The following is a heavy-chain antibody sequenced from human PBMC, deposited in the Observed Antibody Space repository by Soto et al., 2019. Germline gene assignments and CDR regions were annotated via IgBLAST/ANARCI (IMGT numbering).Heavy chain of an antibody. D-gene: IGHD6-13*01. CDR3: VTYIAASGTYYLDY. Sequence: SETLSLTCAVSGGYSSNVYWWSWVRQSPGTGLEWIGQIYHSESTNYNPSLKSRATISLDKSKKEFSLKLTSVTAADSAVYYCVTYIAASGTYYLDYWGQGTLVTVSS. CDR1: GGYSSNVYW. CDR2: IYHSEST. V-gene: IGHV4-4*02. J-gene: IGHJ4*02.